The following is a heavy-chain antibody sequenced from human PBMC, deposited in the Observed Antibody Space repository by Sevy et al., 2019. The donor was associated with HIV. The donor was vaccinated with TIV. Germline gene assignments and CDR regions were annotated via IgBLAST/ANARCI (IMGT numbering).Heavy chain of an antibody. V-gene: IGHV3-53*01. J-gene: IGHJ3*02. D-gene: IGHD3-22*01. CDR2: IFSGGGT. CDR3: GGGATFYSDSSGRVLSVLGAFDI. Sequence: GGSLRLSCAASGFTVSSNYMSWVRQAPGKGLEWVSIIFSGGGTYYADSVQGRFTISRDNSKNMVYLQMNSLRAEDTAVFYCGGGATFYSDSSGRVLSVLGAFDIWGRGTMVTVSS. CDR1: GFTVSSNY.